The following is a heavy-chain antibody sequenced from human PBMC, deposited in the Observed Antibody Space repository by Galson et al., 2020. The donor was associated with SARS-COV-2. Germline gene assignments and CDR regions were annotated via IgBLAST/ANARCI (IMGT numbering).Heavy chain of an antibody. Sequence: SVTVSCKASGGTFSSYAISWVRQAPGQGREWMGGISPIFGTASYAQQFQGRVTITPDESTSTAYMEPSSLRSEDTAGYYCWVSIVVGTAAIPFYFYYGMDVWGQGATVTVS. CDR3: WVSIVVGTAAIPFYFYYGMDV. CDR2: ISPIFGTA. J-gene: IGHJ6*02. CDR1: GGTFSSYA. D-gene: IGHD2-2*01. V-gene: IGHV1-69*13.